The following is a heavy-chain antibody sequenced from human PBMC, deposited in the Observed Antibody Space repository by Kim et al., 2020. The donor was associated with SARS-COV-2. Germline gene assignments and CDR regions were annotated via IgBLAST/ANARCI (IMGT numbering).Heavy chain of an antibody. D-gene: IGHD3-3*01. Sequence: GGSLRLSCAASGFTFSSYAMSWVRQAPGKGLEWVSAISGSGGSTYYADSVKGRFTISRDNSKNTLYLQMNSLRAEDTAVYYCAKTGEKDTAWGAYYEFWSGYSVTATPPGNWFHPWGQVALVTVSS. J-gene: IGHJ5*02. CDR1: GFTFSSYA. CDR2: ISGSGGST. CDR3: AKTGEKDTAWGAYYEFWSGYSVTATPPGNWFHP. V-gene: IGHV3-23*01.